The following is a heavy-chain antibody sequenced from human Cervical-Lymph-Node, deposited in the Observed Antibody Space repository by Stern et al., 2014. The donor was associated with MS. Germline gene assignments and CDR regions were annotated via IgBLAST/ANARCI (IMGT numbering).Heavy chain of an antibody. Sequence: QLVESGGGLVKPGGSLGLSCAASGFTFSSYRMNWVRQAPGKGMEWYASISSGGSYIYYADSLKGRFAISRDNAKNSLYLQMNSLRAEDTAVYYCARGRGGNYRYYFDYWGQGTLVTDSS. CDR1: GFTFSSYR. D-gene: IGHD4-23*01. CDR3: ARGRGGNYRYYFDY. CDR2: ISSGGSYI. V-gene: IGHV3-21*01. J-gene: IGHJ4*02.